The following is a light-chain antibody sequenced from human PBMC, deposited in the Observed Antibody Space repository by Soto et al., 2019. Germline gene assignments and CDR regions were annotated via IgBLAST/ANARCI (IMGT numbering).Light chain of an antibody. J-gene: IGKJ1*01. V-gene: IGKV1-5*03. CDR2: KAS. CDR1: QGIRNF. Sequence: SQLTQSPSALSACVGDRVTITFRASQGIRNFLQWYQQKPGKAPKLLIYKASTLKSGVPSRFSGSGSGTEFTLTISSLQPDDFATYYCQHYNSYSEAFGQGTKVDIK. CDR3: QHYNSYSEA.